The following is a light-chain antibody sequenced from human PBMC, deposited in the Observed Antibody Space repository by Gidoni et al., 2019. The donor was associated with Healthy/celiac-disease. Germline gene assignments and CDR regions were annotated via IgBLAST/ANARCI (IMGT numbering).Light chain of an antibody. CDR2: AAS. CDR3: QQSYSTPLT. V-gene: IGKV1-39*01. J-gene: IGKJ4*01. Sequence: DIHMNQSPSSLSASVGDRVTITCRASQSISSYLNWYQQKPEKAPKLLIYAASSLTSGVPPRFSGSGSGTDFTLTISSLQPEDFATYYCQQSYSTPLTFGGGTKVEIK. CDR1: QSISSY.